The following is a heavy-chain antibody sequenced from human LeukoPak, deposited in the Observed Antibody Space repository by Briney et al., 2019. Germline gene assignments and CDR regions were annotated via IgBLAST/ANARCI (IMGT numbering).Heavy chain of an antibody. J-gene: IGHJ4*02. D-gene: IGHD5-12*01. V-gene: IGHV4-59*01. CDR3: ARVSTHSGYDFFDY. CDR2: RSHSGST. CDR1: GGSSNTYY. Sequence: SETLSLTCTVSGGSSNTYYWSWIRQPPGKGLEWIGYRSHSGSTNYNPSLKSRVTMSVDTSKNQFSLKLSSVTAADTAVYYCARVSTHSGYDFFDYWGQGSLVTVSS.